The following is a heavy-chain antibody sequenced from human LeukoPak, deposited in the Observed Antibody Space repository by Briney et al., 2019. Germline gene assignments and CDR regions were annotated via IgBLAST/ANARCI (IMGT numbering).Heavy chain of an antibody. CDR2: IYYSGST. D-gene: IGHD6-13*01. CDR1: GGSISSYY. Sequence: SETLSLTCTVSGGSISSYYWSWIRQPPGKGLEWIGYIYYSGSTNYNPSLKSRVTISVDTSKNQFSLKLSSVTAADTAVYYCARDRGSSWHPGFDYWGQGTLVTVSS. CDR3: ARDRGSSWHPGFDY. V-gene: IGHV4-59*01. J-gene: IGHJ4*02.